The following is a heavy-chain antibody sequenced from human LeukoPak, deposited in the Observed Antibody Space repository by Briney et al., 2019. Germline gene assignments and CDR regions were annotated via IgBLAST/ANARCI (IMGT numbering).Heavy chain of an antibody. CDR2: INSDGSST. CDR1: GFTFDDYT. D-gene: IGHD6-6*01. J-gene: IGHJ6*03. CDR3: ARGDSSSYYYYYYMDV. V-gene: IGHV3-74*01. Sequence: GGSLRLSCAASGFTFDDYTMHWVRQAPGKGLVWVSRINSDGSSTSYADSVKGRFTISRDNAKNTLYLQMNSLRAEDTAVYYCARGDSSSYYYYYYMDVWGKGTTVTVSS.